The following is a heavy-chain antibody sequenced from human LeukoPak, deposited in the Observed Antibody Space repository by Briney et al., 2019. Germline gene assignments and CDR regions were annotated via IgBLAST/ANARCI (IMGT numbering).Heavy chain of an antibody. CDR3: ARQRDYYDSSGQSDFDS. J-gene: IGHJ4*02. D-gene: IGHD3-22*01. CDR1: GGSISSHY. Sequence: SETLSLTCTFSGGSISSHYWSWIRQPPGKGLEWIGHVDNSGSTNYNPSLKSRVTISVDTSKKQFSLKLSSVTAADTAFYYCARQRDYYDSSGQSDFDSWGQGALVTVSS. V-gene: IGHV4-59*08. CDR2: VDNSGST.